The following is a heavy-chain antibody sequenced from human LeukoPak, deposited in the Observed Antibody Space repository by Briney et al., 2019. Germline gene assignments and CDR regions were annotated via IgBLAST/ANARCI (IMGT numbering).Heavy chain of an antibody. CDR3: ARSYEGAFDI. J-gene: IGHJ3*02. V-gene: IGHV4-34*01. D-gene: IGHD5-12*01. CDR2: INHSGST. CDR1: GGSFSGYY. Sequence: SETLSLTCAVYGGSFSGYYWSWIRQPPGKGLEWIGEINHSGSTNYNPSLKSRVTISVDTSKNQFSLKLSSVTAADTAVYYCARSYEGAFDIWGQGAMVTVSS.